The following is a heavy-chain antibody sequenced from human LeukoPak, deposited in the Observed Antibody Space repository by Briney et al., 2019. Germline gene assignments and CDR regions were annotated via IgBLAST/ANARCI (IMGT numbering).Heavy chain of an antibody. V-gene: IGHV3-21*01. Sequence: GGSLRLSCAASGFTFSSYSMNWVRQAPGKGLEWVSSISSSSSYIYYADSVKGRFTASTDNAKNSLYLQMTSLRAEDTAVYYCASSWGSAIDFWGQGTLVTVSS. CDR3: ASSWGSAIDF. D-gene: IGHD3-16*01. CDR2: ISSSSSYI. J-gene: IGHJ4*02. CDR1: GFTFSSYS.